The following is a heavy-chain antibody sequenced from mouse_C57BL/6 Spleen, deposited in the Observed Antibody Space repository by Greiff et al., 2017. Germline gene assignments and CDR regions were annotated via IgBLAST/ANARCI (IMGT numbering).Heavy chain of an antibody. V-gene: IGHV1-72*04. J-gene: IGHJ2*01. CDR1: GYTFTSYC. CDR3: ARDDGDY. Sequence: VQLQQPGAELVKPGASVKLSCTASGYTFTSYCMHWVKQRPGQGLEWIGRIHPANGDTKYNAKFKGKATITADTSSSTAYMQLSSLTSEDSAVNYRARDDGDYWGQGTTVTVS. D-gene: IGHD2-3*01. CDR2: IHPANGDT.